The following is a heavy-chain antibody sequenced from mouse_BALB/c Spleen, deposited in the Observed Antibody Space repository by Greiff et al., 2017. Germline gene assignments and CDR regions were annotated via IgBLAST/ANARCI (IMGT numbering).Heavy chain of an antibody. J-gene: IGHJ1*01. Sequence: EVKLVESGGGLVKPGGSLKLSCAASGFTFSSYYMSWVRQTPEKRLELVAAINSNGGSTYYPDTVKGRFTISRDNAKNTLYLQMSSLKSEDTALYYCARQGYGNYYWYFDVWGAGTTVTVSS. CDR1: GFTFSSYY. V-gene: IGHV5-6-2*01. D-gene: IGHD2-10*02. CDR2: INSNGGST. CDR3: ARQGYGNYYWYFDV.